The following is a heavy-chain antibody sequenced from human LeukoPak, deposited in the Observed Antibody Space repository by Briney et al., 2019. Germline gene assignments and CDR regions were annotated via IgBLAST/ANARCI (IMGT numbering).Heavy chain of an antibody. Sequence: PSETLSLTCTVSGGSISTSNYCWGWIRQPPGKGLEWLGNFYYSGSTYYKPSLKSRVTISVDTSKNQISLKLSSVTAADTAVYYCARLVVSSWYHEVLLGRDYWGQGTLVTVSS. V-gene: IGHV4-39*01. D-gene: IGHD6-13*01. CDR3: ARLVVSSWYHEVLLGRDY. CDR1: GGSISTSNYC. CDR2: FYYSGST. J-gene: IGHJ4*02.